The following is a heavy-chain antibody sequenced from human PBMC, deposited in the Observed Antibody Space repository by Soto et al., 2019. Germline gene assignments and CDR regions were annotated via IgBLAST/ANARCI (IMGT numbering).Heavy chain of an antibody. CDR3: ASLYSGYDLRDY. Sequence: SETLSLSCAVYGGSFSGYYWSWIRQPPGKGLEWIGEINHSGSTNYNPSLKSRVTISVDTSKNQFSLKLSSVTAADTAVYYCASLYSGYDLRDYWGQRTLVTGSS. V-gene: IGHV4-34*01. CDR1: GGSFSGYY. D-gene: IGHD5-12*01. CDR2: INHSGST. J-gene: IGHJ4*02.